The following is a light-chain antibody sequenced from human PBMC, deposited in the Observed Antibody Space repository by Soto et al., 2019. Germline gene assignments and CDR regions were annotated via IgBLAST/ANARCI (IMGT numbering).Light chain of an antibody. J-gene: IGKJ4*01. Sequence: EIVLTQSPATLSLSPGERATLSCRASQSINRHLAWYRQKPGQAPRLLIYDASNRATGIPARFSGSGSGTDFTLTISRLEPEDFAVYYCQQFSSYPLTFXGGTKVDIK. CDR1: QSINRH. V-gene: IGKV3-11*01. CDR2: DAS. CDR3: QQFSSYPLT.